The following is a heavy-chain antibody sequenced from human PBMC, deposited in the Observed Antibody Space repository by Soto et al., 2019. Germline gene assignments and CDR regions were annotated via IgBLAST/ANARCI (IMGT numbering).Heavy chain of an antibody. CDR3: AXQTVXTTEGPGPLDY. V-gene: IGHV4-59*01. Sequence: ETLSLTCSVSGGSIRGYYWSWIRQPSWKGLASIGYIYYIGHTNDKPPLKSRVTISVDASKNQFSLKLNSVTAADTAGYYCAXQTVXTTEGPGPLDYWGQGTLVTVS. CDR2: IYYIGHT. CDR1: GGSIRGYY. J-gene: IGHJ4*02. D-gene: IGHD4-4*01.